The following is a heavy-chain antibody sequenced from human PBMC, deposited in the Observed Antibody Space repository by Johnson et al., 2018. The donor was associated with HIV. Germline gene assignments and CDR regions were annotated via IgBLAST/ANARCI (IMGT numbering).Heavy chain of an antibody. Sequence: QMQLVESGGGVVQPGRSLRLSCAASGFTFDDYGMSWVRQAPGKGLEWVAVISYDGSNKYYADSVKGRFSISRDNSKNTLYLKMNSLRAEDTAAYYCAKDLGNWDSPRSAFDMWGQGTMVTVSS. V-gene: IGHV3-30*18. J-gene: IGHJ3*02. D-gene: IGHD1/OR15-1a*01. CDR2: ISYDGSNK. CDR3: AKDLGNWDSPRSAFDM. CDR1: GFTFDDYG.